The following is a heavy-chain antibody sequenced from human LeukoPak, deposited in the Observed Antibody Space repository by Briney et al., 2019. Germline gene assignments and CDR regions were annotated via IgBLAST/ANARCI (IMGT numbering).Heavy chain of an antibody. D-gene: IGHD2-2*01. CDR1: GFTFSSYW. J-gene: IGHJ6*03. CDR2: IKSKTDGGTT. Sequence: SGGSLRLSCAASGFTFSSYWMSWVRQAPGKGLEWVGRIKSKTDGGTTDYAAPVKGRFTISRDDSKNTLYLQMNSLKTEDTAVYYCTTAEGVVVPAAIEPMDVWGKGTTVTVSS. CDR3: TTAEGVVVPAAIEPMDV. V-gene: IGHV3-15*01.